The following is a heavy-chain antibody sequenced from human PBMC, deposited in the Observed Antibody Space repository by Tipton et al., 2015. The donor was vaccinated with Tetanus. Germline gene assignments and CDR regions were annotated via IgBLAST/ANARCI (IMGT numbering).Heavy chain of an antibody. Sequence: SLRLSCAASGFTFSNAWMSWVRQAPGKGLEWVSGISWNSGSIGYADSVKGRFTISRDNAKNSLYLQMNSLRAEDTALYYCAKDMGPGGYSYGKFIYFSYWGQGTLVTVSS. D-gene: IGHD5-18*01. CDR1: GFTFSNAW. J-gene: IGHJ4*02. CDR3: AKDMGPGGYSYGKFIYFSY. V-gene: IGHV3-9*01. CDR2: ISWNSGSI.